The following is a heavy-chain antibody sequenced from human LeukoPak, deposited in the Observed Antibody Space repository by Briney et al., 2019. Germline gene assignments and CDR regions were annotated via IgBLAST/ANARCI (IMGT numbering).Heavy chain of an antibody. J-gene: IGHJ4*02. CDR1: GFTFSSYA. CDR2: ISSGSSYI. CDR3: ARDQHYCSSTSCPFDY. Sequence: GGSLRLSCAASGFTFSSYAMSWVRQAPGKGLEWVSSISSGSSYIYYADSVKGRFTISRDNAKNSLSLQMNSLRAEDTAVYYCARDQHYCSSTSCPFDYWGQGTLVTVSS. V-gene: IGHV3-21*01. D-gene: IGHD2-2*01.